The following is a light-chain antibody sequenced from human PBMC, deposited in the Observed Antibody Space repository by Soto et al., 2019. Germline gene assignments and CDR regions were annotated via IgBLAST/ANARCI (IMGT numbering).Light chain of an antibody. CDR1: QSVSYW. CDR2: KAS. Sequence: DIQMTQSPSILSASVGDRVTITCRVSQSVSYWLAWYQQKPGKAPKLLIYKASSLESGVPSRFSGRGSGTDFTLTISSLQPDDFATYYCQQYNNHWTFGQGTKVEIK. CDR3: QQYNNHWT. J-gene: IGKJ1*01. V-gene: IGKV1-5*03.